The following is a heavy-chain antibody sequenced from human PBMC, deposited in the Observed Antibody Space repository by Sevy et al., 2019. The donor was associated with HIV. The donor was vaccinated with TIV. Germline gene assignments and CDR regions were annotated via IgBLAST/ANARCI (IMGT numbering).Heavy chain of an antibody. D-gene: IGHD3-22*01. Sequence: SETLSLVCTVSGGSFSAYQWNWSRQPPGKGLEWIGYICDSGRTNYNPSLKSQVTLSVDTSRNQFSLKLDSVTAADTAMYYCARSLNNYGSSGYQMGLDYWGQGTLVTVSS. CDR1: GGSFSAYQ. J-gene: IGHJ4*02. CDR2: ICDSGRT. V-gene: IGHV4-59*01. CDR3: ARSLNNYGSSGYQMGLDY.